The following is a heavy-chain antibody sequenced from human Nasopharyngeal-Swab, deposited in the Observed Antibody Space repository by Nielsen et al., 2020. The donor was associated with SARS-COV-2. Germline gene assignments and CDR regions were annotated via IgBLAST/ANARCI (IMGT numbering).Heavy chain of an antibody. V-gene: IGHV3-7*03. CDR1: GFTFGNYW. CDR2: IKEDGSEK. CDR3: AGGNSADH. D-gene: IGHD4-23*01. Sequence: GGSLRLSCAASGFTFGNYWMSWVRQAPGKGLEWVANIKEDGSEKYYVDSVKGRFTISRDNAKNSLYLQMNSLRAEDTAVYYCAGGNSADHWGQGTLVTVSS. J-gene: IGHJ4*02.